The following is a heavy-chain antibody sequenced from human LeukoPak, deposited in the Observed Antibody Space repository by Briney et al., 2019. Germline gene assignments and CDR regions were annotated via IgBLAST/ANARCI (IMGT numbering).Heavy chain of an antibody. CDR1: GFTFSSYS. CDR3: ARDPRSSWYFDY. CDR2: ISSSSSYI. V-gene: IGHV3-21*01. D-gene: IGHD6-13*01. J-gene: IGHJ4*02. Sequence: GGSLRLSCAASGFTFSSYSMNWVRQAPGKGLEWVSSISSSSSYIYYADSVKGRFTISRDNAKNSLYLQMNSLRAEDTAVYYCARDPRSSWYFDYWGQGTLVTVSS.